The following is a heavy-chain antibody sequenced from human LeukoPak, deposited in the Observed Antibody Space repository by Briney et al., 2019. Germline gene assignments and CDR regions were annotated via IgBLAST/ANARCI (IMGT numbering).Heavy chain of an antibody. CDR2: LYSGGSA. CDR1: GFNVPSNY. CDR3: ARAGGGYRYGYYYHFYMDV. V-gene: IGHV3-53*01. Sequence: GGSLRLSCAASGFNVPSNYMSWVRQAPGKGLEWVSLLYSGGSAFHADSVKGRFTISRDNSKNTLYLQLNSLRAEDTSVYYCARAGGGYRYGYYYHFYMDVWGKGTTVTVSS. D-gene: IGHD5-18*01. J-gene: IGHJ6*03.